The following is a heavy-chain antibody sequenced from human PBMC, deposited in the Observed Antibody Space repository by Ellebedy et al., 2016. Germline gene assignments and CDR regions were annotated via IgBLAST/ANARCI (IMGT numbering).Heavy chain of an antibody. V-gene: IGHV3-15*01. J-gene: IGHJ4*02. D-gene: IGHD6-19*01. CDR1: GFTLADAW. CDR3: TTLAVAGRDF. CDR2: IRSKIDDGTT. Sequence: GGSLRLSCVASGFTLADAWMSWVRQAPGKGLEWVGRIRSKIDDGTTDYAAPVNGRFTVSRDESKNTLYLQMNSLETEDTGVYYCTTLAVAGRDFWGQGTLVTVSS.